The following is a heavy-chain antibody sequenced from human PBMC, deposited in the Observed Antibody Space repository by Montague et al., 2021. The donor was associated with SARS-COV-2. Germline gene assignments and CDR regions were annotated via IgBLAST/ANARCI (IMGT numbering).Heavy chain of an antibody. Sequence: QSGAEVKKPGESLKISCKGSGYSFTSYWIGWVRQMPGKGLEWMGIIYPGDSDTRYSPSFQCQVTISADKSISTAYLQWRSLQASDTAMYYCARSSNYDNVWESYYIWGQGTTVTDSS. D-gene: IGHD3-16*01. J-gene: IGHJ6*02. CDR2: IYPGDSDT. CDR3: ARSSNYDNVWESYYI. CDR1: GYSFTSYW. V-gene: IGHV5-51*03.